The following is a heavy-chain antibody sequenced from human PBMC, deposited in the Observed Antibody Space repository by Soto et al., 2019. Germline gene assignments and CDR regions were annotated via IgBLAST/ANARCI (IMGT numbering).Heavy chain of an antibody. CDR2: ITPIFGTA. V-gene: IGHV1-69*13. D-gene: IGHD6-19*01. Sequence: SVKVSCKASGGTFSSYAISWVRQAPGQGLEWMGGITPIFGTANYAQKFQGRVTITADESTSTAYMELSSLRSEDTAVYYCARGSSGWYEFFDYWGQGTLVTVSS. CDR3: ARGSSGWYEFFDY. CDR1: GGTFSSYA. J-gene: IGHJ4*02.